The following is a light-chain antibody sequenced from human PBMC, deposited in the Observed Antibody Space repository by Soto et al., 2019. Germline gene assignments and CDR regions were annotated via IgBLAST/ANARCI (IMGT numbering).Light chain of an antibody. CDR2: EAS. J-gene: IGKJ1*01. CDR3: LQDYGDSWT. CDR1: RDVGSE. Sequence: TQMTQSPLSLSASVGEKIIITCRASRDVGSEVSWYQQKPGQAPKLVIYEASNLYTGVPSRFSGRRSGTEFTLTISSLQPEDFASYYCLQDYGDSWTFGQGTKVEIE. V-gene: IGKV1-6*01.